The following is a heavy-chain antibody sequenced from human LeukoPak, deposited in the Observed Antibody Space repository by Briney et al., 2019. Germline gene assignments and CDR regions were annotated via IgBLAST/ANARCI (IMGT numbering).Heavy chain of an antibody. CDR1: GYTFTSYG. CDR3: ARDQRYCSGGSCPDPDAFDI. D-gene: IGHD2-15*01. CDR2: ISAYSGNT. J-gene: IGHJ3*02. V-gene: IGHV1-18*04. Sequence: GASVKVSCKASGYTFTSYGISWVRQAPGQGLEWMGWISAYSGNTNYAQKLQGRVTMTRDTSTSTAYMELRSLRSDDTAVYYCARDQRYCSGGSCPDPDAFDIWGQGTMVTVSS.